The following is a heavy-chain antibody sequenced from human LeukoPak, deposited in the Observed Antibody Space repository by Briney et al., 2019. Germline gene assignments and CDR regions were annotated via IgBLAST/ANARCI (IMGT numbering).Heavy chain of an antibody. V-gene: IGHV1-2*02. Sequence: GASVKVSCKASGYTFTGYYMHWARQAPGQGLEWMGWINPNSGGTNYAQKFQGRVTMTRDTSISTAYMELSRLRSDDTAVYYCARDRSSGWPSSVWFDPWGQGTLVTVSS. J-gene: IGHJ5*02. D-gene: IGHD6-19*01. CDR3: ARDRSSGWPSSVWFDP. CDR2: INPNSGGT. CDR1: GYTFTGYY.